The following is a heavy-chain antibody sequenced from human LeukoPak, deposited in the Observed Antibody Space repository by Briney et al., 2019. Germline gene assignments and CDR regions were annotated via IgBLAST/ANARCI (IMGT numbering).Heavy chain of an antibody. CDR2: IRSKAYGGTT. CDR1: GFTFGDYA. D-gene: IGHD3-22*01. Sequence: GGSLRLSCTASGFTFGDYAMSCVRQAPGKGLEWVGFIRSKAYGGTTEYAASVKGRFTISRDDSKSIAYLQMNSLKTEDTAVYYCTRDGALDYYDSSGYYDYWGQGTLVTVSS. J-gene: IGHJ4*02. CDR3: TRDGALDYYDSSGYYDY. V-gene: IGHV3-49*04.